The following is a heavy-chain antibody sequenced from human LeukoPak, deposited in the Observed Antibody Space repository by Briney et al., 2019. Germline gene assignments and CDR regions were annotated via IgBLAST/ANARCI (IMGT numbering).Heavy chain of an antibody. J-gene: IGHJ3*02. CDR3: ATESSCGGDCPSDAFDI. CDR1: GYTLTELS. CDR2: FDPEDGET. Sequence: GASVKVSCKVSGYTLTELSMHWVRQAPGKGLEWMGGFDPEDGETIYAQKFQGRVTMTEGTSTDTAYMELSSLRSEDTAVYHCATESSCGGDCPSDAFDIWGQGTMVTVSS. D-gene: IGHD2-21*02. V-gene: IGHV1-24*01.